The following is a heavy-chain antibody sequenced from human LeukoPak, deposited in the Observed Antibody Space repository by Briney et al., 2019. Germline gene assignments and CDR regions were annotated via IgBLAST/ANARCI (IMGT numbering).Heavy chain of an antibody. Sequence: PGGSLRLSCAASGFTFSSYSMNWVRQAPGKGLEWVSSISSSSSYIYYADSVKGRFTISRDNAKNSLYLQMNSLRAEDTAVYYCARGTPSPPYSSGWYSYWGQGTLVTVSS. CDR3: ARGTPSPPYSSGWYSY. D-gene: IGHD6-19*01. J-gene: IGHJ4*02. CDR1: GFTFSSYS. CDR2: ISSSSSYI. V-gene: IGHV3-21*01.